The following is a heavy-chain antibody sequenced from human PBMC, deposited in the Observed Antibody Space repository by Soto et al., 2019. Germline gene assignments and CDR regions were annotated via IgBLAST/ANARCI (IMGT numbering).Heavy chain of an antibody. J-gene: IGHJ5*02. CDR1: GGSISSSNW. D-gene: IGHD1-1*01. Sequence: PSETLSLTCAVSGGSISSSNWRSWVRQPPGKGLEWIGEIYHSGSTNYNPSLKSRVTISVDKSKNQFSLKLSSVTAADTAFYYCARDQLEGNGFDPWGQGALVTVSS. CDR2: IYHSGST. V-gene: IGHV4-4*02. CDR3: ARDQLEGNGFDP.